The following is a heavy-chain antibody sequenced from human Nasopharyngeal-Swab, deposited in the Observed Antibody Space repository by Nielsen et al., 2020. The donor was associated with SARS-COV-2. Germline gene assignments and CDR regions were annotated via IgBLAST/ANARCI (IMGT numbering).Heavy chain of an antibody. CDR1: GGTFTNYA. CDR3: ARGNNWSSIGGHFDY. V-gene: IGHV1-69*13. J-gene: IGHJ4*02. CDR2: IIPLFGTA. Sequence: SVKVSCKASGGTFTNYAISWVRQAPGQGLEWMGGIIPLFGTANCAQRFQGRVTITADESTSTAYMELSSLRSEDTAVYYCARGNNWSSIGGHFDYWGQGTLVTVSS. D-gene: IGHD1-1*01.